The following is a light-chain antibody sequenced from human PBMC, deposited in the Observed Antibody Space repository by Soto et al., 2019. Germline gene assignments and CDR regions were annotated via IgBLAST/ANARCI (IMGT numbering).Light chain of an antibody. J-gene: IGLJ2*01. CDR1: SSNIGSNY. Sequence: QLVLTQPPSASGTPGQRVTISCSGSSSNIGSNYVYWYQQLPGTAPKLLIYRNNQRPSEVPDRFSGSKSGTSASLAISGLRSEDEADYYCAAWDDSLSGFVVFGGGTKVTVL. CDR3: AAWDDSLSGFVV. CDR2: RNN. V-gene: IGLV1-47*01.